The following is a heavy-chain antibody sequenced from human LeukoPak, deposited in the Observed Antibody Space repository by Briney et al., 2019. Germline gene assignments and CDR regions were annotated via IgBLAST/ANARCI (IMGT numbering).Heavy chain of an antibody. Sequence: GGSLRLSCAASGFTFSSYAMSWVRQAPGKGLEWVSAISGSGGSTYYADPVKGRFTISRDNSKNTLYLQMNSLRAEDTAVYYCAKDQRGITMVQGVNYWGQGTLVTVSS. V-gene: IGHV3-23*01. CDR2: ISGSGGST. CDR3: AKDQRGITMVQGVNY. CDR1: GFTFSSYA. J-gene: IGHJ4*02. D-gene: IGHD3-10*01.